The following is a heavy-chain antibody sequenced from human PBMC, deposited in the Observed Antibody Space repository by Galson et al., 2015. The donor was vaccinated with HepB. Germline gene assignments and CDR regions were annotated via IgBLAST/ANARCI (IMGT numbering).Heavy chain of an antibody. V-gene: IGHV3-7*05. CDR2: IKEDESEK. CDR1: GFTFSGYW. D-gene: IGHD6-13*01. CDR3: ARFAGGGYSTSWYRSGFDY. J-gene: IGHJ4*02. Sequence: SLRLSCAAAGFTFSGYWMTWVRQAPGKGLEWVANIKEDESEKYYVDPVKGRFTISRDNAKNSLYLQLNSLRAEDTAVYFCARFAGGGYSTSWYRSGFDYWGQGTLVIVSS.